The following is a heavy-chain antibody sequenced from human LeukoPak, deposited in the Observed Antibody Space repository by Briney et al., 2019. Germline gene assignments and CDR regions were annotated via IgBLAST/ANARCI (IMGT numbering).Heavy chain of an antibody. CDR2: SYSGGST. Sequence: PGRSLRLSCAASGFTVSSNYMSWVRQAPGKGLEWISISYSGGSTDYADSVKGRFTISRDNSKNTLYLQMNSLRAEDTAVYYCARSDSSSYYGMDVWGQGTTVTVSS. V-gene: IGHV3-53*01. J-gene: IGHJ6*02. D-gene: IGHD3-22*01. CDR1: GFTVSSNY. CDR3: ARSDSSSYYGMDV.